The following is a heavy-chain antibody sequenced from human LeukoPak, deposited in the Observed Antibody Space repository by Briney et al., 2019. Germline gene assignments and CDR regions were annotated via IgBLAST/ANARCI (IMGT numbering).Heavy chain of an antibody. D-gene: IGHD2-15*01. CDR1: GGSFSGYY. CDR2: INHSGST. Sequence: SETLSLTCAVYGGSFSGYYWSWIRQPPGKGLEWIGEINHSGSTNYNPSLKSRVTISVDTSKNQFSLKLSSVTAADTAVYYCARGLVVVVPHWFDPWGQGTLVTVSS. CDR3: ARGLVVVVPHWFDP. V-gene: IGHV4-34*01. J-gene: IGHJ5*02.